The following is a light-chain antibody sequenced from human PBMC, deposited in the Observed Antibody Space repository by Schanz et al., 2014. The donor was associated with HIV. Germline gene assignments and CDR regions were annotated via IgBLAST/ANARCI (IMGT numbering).Light chain of an antibody. Sequence: QSALTQPPSASGSPGQSVTISCTGTSSDVGDYNYVSWYQQHPGKAPKLMIYEVTKRPSGVPDRFSGSKSGNTASLTVSGLQAEDEADYYCSSYTTNSTWVFGGGTKLTVL. J-gene: IGLJ3*02. CDR1: SSDVGDYNY. CDR3: SSYTTNSTWV. V-gene: IGLV2-8*01. CDR2: EVT.